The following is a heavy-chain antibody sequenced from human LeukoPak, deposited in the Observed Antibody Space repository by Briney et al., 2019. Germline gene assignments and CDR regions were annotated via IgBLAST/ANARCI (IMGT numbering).Heavy chain of an antibody. J-gene: IGHJ5*02. CDR3: ARGPTPGVVVVVAQFDP. CDR2: IYYSGST. CDR1: GGSISSYY. Sequence: SETLSPTCTVSGGSISSYYWSWIRQPPGKGLEWIGYIYYSGSTNYNPSLKSRVTISVDTSKNQFSLRLSSVTAADTAVYYCARGPTPGVVVVVAQFDPWGQGTLVTVSS. D-gene: IGHD2-15*01. V-gene: IGHV4-59*01.